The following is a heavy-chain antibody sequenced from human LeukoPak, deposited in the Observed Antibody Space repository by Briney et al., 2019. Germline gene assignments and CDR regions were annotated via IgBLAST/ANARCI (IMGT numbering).Heavy chain of an antibody. J-gene: IGHJ4*02. D-gene: IGHD3-10*01. CDR2: IIPIFGTA. CDR1: GGTFSSYA. V-gene: IGHV1-69*05. CDR3: ARDLPFPFGEPHFDY. Sequence: SVKVSCTASGGTFSSYAISWVRQAPGQGLEWMGGIIPIFGTANYAQKFQGRVTITRDTSASTAYMELSSLRSEDTAVYYCARDLPFPFGEPHFDYWGQGTLVTVSS.